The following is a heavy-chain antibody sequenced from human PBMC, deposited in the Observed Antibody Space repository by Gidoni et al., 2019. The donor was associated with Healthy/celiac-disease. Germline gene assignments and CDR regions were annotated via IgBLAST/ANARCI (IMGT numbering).Heavy chain of an antibody. Sequence: QVQLVPSGAAVKTPGASVQVSCTASGYTFTSYGISWVRQAPGQGLEWMGWISAYNGNTNYAQNLQGRVTMTTDTSTSTAYMELRSLRAEDTAVYYCARVAGIYDYWGQGTLVTVSS. J-gene: IGHJ4*02. CDR3: ARVAGIYDY. D-gene: IGHD6-19*01. V-gene: IGHV1-18*01. CDR2: ISAYNGNT. CDR1: GYTFTSYG.